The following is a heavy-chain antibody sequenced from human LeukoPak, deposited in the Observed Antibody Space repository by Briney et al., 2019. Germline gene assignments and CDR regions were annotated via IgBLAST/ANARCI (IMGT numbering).Heavy chain of an antibody. CDR2: ISWNSGSI. Sequence: GGSLRLSCAASGFTFDDYAMHWVRQAPGKSLEWVSGISWNSGSIGYADSVKGRFTISRDNAKNSLYLQMNSLRAEDTALYYCAKTYYYYGMDVWGQGTTVTVSS. CDR3: AKTYYYYGMDV. V-gene: IGHV3-9*01. CDR1: GFTFDDYA. J-gene: IGHJ6*02.